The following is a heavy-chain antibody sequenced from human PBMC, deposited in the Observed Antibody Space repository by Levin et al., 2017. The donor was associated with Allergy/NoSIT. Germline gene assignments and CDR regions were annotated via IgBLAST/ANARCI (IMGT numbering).Heavy chain of an antibody. CDR3: ARDGALWFGGIDGFDI. V-gene: IGHV3-33*01. J-gene: IGHJ3*02. D-gene: IGHD3-10*01. CDR2: TWYDGNNK. CDR1: GFTFSSYG. Sequence: GESLKISCAASGFTFSSYGMHWVRQAPGKGLEWVAVTWYDGNNKDYADSVKGRFTISRDNSKNTMYLQMNSLRAEDTAVYYCARDGALWFGGIDGFDIWGQGTMVTVSS.